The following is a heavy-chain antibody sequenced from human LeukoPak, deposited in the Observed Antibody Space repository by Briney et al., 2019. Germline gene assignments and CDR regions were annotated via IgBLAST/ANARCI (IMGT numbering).Heavy chain of an antibody. D-gene: IGHD3/OR15-3a*01. CDR1: GGSISSYY. CDR3: ARQTGSGLFTLP. J-gene: IGHJ4*02. V-gene: IGHV4-4*07. CDR2: IYTSGST. Sequence: SETLSLTCTVSGGSISSYYWSWIRQPAGKGLEWIGRIYTSGSTNYNPSLKSRVTISIDTSKNQISLRLTSVTAADTAMYYCARQTGSGLFTLPGGQGTLVTVSS.